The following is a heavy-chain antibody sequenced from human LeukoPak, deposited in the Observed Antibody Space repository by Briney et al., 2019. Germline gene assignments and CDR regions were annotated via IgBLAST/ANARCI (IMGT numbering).Heavy chain of an antibody. CDR1: EFTFSNYA. CDR3: ARLDFGYCSSTSCSGAFDI. D-gene: IGHD2-2*01. Sequence: GGSLRLSCAASEFTFSNYAMHWVRQAPGKGLEWVAVISYNGGYKYYADSVKGRFTISRDNSKNTLSLQMNSLGVEDTAVYYCARLDFGYCSSTSCSGAFDIWGQGTMVTVSS. CDR2: ISYNGGYK. V-gene: IGHV3-30-3*01. J-gene: IGHJ3*02.